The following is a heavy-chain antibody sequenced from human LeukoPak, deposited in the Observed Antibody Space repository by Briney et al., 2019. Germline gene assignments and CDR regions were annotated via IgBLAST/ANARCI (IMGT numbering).Heavy chain of an antibody. J-gene: IGHJ4*02. CDR3: ALTPDTAMVTASYYFDY. D-gene: IGHD5-18*01. V-gene: IGHV1-69*04. Sequence: SVKVSCKASGGTFSSYAISWVRQAPGQGLEWMGRIIPILGIANYAQKFQGRVTITADKSTSTAYMELSSLRSEDTAVYYCALTPDTAMVTASYYFDYWGQGTLVTVSS. CDR2: IIPILGIA. CDR1: GGTFSSYA.